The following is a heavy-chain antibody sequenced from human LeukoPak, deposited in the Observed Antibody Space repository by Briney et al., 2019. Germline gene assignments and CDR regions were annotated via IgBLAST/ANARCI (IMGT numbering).Heavy chain of an antibody. CDR2: NYYSGNT. J-gene: IGHJ5*02. D-gene: IGHD1-26*01. V-gene: IGHV4-31*03. Sequence: TLSLKCSVSGGSINSIGYLWSWLRQHPGWGLEWIGYNYYSGNTYYNPSLKRRLTISVDTSKNQFSLSLRSVTAADSDVYYCARDEGGNNYFDLWGQGTLVTVSS. CDR1: GGSINSIGYL. CDR3: ARDEGGNNYFDL.